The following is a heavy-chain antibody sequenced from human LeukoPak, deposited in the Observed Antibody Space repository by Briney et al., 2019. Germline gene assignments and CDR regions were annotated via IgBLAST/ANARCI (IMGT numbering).Heavy chain of an antibody. Sequence: GGSLRLSCAASGFTFDDYAMHWVRQAPGKGLEWVSGISWNSGSIGYADSVKGRFTISRDNAKNSLYLQMNSLRAEDTALYYCAKDRGSSGYLDWGQGTLVTVSS. CDR1: GFTFDDYA. CDR2: ISWNSGSI. J-gene: IGHJ4*02. CDR3: AKDRGSSGYLD. V-gene: IGHV3-9*01. D-gene: IGHD3-22*01.